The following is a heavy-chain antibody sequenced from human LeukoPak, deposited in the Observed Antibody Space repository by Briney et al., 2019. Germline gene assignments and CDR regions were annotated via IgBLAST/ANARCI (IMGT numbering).Heavy chain of an antibody. CDR1: GYSISSGYF. CDR3: ARVEYSSSCDY. V-gene: IGHV4-38-2*02. D-gene: IGHD6-6*01. CDR2: IYHSGST. Sequence: SETLSLTCTVSGYSISSGYFWGWIRQPPGKGLEWIGSIYHSGSTSYNPSLKSRVTISVDTSKNQFSLKLSSVTAADAAVYYCARVEYSSSCDYWGQGTLVTVSS. J-gene: IGHJ4*02.